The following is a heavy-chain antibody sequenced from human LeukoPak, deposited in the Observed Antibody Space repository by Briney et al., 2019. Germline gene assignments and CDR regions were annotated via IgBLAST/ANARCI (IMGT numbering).Heavy chain of an antibody. CDR2: IYHSGST. CDR3: ARDQEWLLGFDY. CDR1: GGSISSGGYY. Sequence: SETLSLTCTVSGGSISSGGYYWSWIRQPPGKGLEWIGYIYHSGSTYYNPSLKSRVTTSVDRSKNQFSLKLSSVTAADTAVYYCARDQEWLLGFDYWGQGTLVTVSS. J-gene: IGHJ4*02. V-gene: IGHV4-30-2*01. D-gene: IGHD3-3*01.